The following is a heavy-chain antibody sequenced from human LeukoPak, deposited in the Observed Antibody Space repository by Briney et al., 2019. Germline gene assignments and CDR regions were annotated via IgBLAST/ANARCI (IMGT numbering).Heavy chain of an antibody. J-gene: IGHJ3*01. D-gene: IGHD3-3*01. CDR2: ALYRSNWLN. CDR3: ARGPDDLLHGRAFDF. V-gene: IGHV6-1*01. Sequence: PSQTLSLTCAISGDSISSNSAAWNWIRLSSSRGLEWLGRALYRSNWLNDYAPSIKGRITINPDTSKNQFSLQLKSVTPEDTALYYCARGPDDLLHGRAFDFWGQGTMVTVSS. CDR1: GDSISSNSAA.